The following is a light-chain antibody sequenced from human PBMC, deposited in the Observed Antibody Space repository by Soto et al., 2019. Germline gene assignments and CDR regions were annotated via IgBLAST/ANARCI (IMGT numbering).Light chain of an antibody. J-gene: IGKJ4*01. Sequence: EIVMTQSPATLSVSPGERATLSCRASESISSNLAWYQQKPGQAPRLLIYGTSTRATGIPAKFSGSGSETEFTLTISSLQSEDFAVYYCQQYNNWPPVTFDGGTKVEIE. CDR3: QQYNNWPPVT. CDR1: ESISSN. CDR2: GTS. V-gene: IGKV3-15*01.